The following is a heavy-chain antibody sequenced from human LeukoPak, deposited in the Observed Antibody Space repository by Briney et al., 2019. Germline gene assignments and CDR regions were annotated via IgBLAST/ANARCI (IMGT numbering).Heavy chain of an antibody. CDR2: ISVSGNT. J-gene: IGHJ4*02. CDR1: GFTLSSYA. V-gene: IGHV3-23*01. CDR3: AKAPVTTCSGAYCYPFDY. Sequence: GGSLRLSCAAPGFTLSSYAMSWVRQGPGKGLEWVSAISVSGNTHHADSVKGRFTISRDSSKNTLYLQMNSLRAEDAAVYYCAKAPVTTCSGAYCYPFDYWGQGTLVTVSS. D-gene: IGHD2-15*01.